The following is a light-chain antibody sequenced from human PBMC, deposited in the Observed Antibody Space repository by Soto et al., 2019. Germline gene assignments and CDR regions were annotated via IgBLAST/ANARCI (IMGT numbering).Light chain of an antibody. J-gene: IGLJ3*02. CDR2: DSN. Sequence: QSVLTQPPSVSGAPGQRVTISCTGNRSNIGTDYDVHWYRQLPGTAPKLLIYDSNNRPSGVPDRFSGSKSGTSASLAITGLQAEDEADYYCQSYDFSPSVWVFGGGTKLTVL. CDR1: RSNIGTDYD. CDR3: QSYDFSPSVWV. V-gene: IGLV1-40*01.